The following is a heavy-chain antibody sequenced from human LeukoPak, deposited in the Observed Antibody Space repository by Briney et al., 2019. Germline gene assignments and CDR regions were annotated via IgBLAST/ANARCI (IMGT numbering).Heavy chain of an antibody. D-gene: IGHD6-13*01. V-gene: IGHV3-73*01. CDR2: IRSKANSYAT. J-gene: IGHJ4*02. CDR1: GFTFSGSA. CDR3: TRLGIAAAGDDY. Sequence: GGSLRLSCAASGFTFSGSAMHWVRQASGKGLEWVGRIRSKANSYATAYAASVKGRFTISRDDSKNTAYLQMNSLKTEDTAVYYCTRLGIAAAGDDYWCQGTLVTVSS.